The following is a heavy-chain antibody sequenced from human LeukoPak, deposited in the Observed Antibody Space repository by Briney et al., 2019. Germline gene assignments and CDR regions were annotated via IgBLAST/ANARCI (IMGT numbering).Heavy chain of an antibody. V-gene: IGHV1-46*01. Sequence: GASVKVSCKASGYTFTSYYMHWVRQAPGQGLEWMGRINPSGGSTSYAQKFQGRVTMTRDTSTSTVYMELSSLRSEDTAVYYCARSYYDSSGPYAFDIWGQGTMVTVSS. D-gene: IGHD3-22*01. CDR1: GYTFTSYY. J-gene: IGHJ3*02. CDR3: ARSYYDSSGPYAFDI. CDR2: INPSGGST.